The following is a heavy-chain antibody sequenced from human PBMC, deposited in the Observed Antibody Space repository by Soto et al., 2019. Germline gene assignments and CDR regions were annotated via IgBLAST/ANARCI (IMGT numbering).Heavy chain of an antibody. CDR3: AREVRVRGFAFDI. J-gene: IGHJ3*02. Sequence: PGGSLRLSCAVSGFTVSSNYMNWVRQAPGKGLEWVSFIYSGGNTYYADSVKGRFTISRDNSKNMLYLQMNSLRVEDTAVYYCAREVRVRGFAFDIWGQGTMVTVS. D-gene: IGHD3-3*01. CDR2: IYSGGNT. CDR1: GFTVSSNY. V-gene: IGHV3-66*01.